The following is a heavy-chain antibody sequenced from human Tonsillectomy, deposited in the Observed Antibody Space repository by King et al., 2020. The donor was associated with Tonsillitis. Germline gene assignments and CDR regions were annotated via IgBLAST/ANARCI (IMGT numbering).Heavy chain of an antibody. CDR2: INPDNGAA. Sequence: VQLVQSGAEVKKPGASVKVSCQASGYSFTGYSIHWVRQAPGQGLDWMGRINPDNGAADYALRFEDRVTMTTDTSLRTTYLELRRLKSDDTATYFCARDTGGWRSWDYWGQGTLVAVAS. J-gene: IGHJ4*02. V-gene: IGHV1-2*06. CDR1: GYSFTGYS. CDR3: ARDTGGWRSWDY. D-gene: IGHD2-8*02.